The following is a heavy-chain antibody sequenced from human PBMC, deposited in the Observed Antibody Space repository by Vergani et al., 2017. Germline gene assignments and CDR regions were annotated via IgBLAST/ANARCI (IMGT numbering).Heavy chain of an antibody. CDR3: ARAHGDDYGDYNYGMDV. J-gene: IGHJ6*02. Sequence: QVQLVQSGAEVKKPGSSVKVSCKASGGTFSSYAISWVRQAPGQGLEWMGGIIPIFGTANYAQKFQGRVTITADESTSTAYMELSSLRSEDTAVYYCARAHGDDYGDYNYGMDVWGQGTTVTVSS. V-gene: IGHV1-69*01. CDR1: GGTFSSYA. D-gene: IGHD4-17*01. CDR2: IIPIFGTA.